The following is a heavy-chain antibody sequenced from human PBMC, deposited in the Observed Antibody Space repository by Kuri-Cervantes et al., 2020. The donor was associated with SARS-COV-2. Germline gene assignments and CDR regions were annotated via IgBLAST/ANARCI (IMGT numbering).Heavy chain of an antibody. D-gene: IGHD4-11*01. CDR2: ISAYNGNT. V-gene: IGHV1-18*01. CDR1: GYTFTSYG. J-gene: IGHJ3*02. Sequence: ASVKVSCKASGYTFTSYGISWVRQAPGQGLEWMGWISAYNGNTNYAQKLQGRVTMTTDTSTSTAYMELRSLRSDDTAVYYCARVAPYSRTNDAFGIWGQGTMVTVSS. CDR3: ARVAPYSRTNDAFGI.